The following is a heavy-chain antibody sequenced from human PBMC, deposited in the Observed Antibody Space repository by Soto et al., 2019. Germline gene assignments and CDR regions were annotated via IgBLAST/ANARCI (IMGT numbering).Heavy chain of an antibody. D-gene: IGHD3-3*02. V-gene: IGHV3-33*01. J-gene: IGHJ4*01. CDR1: GFTFSSYG. Sequence: QVQLVESGGGVVQPGRSLRLSCAASGFTFSSYGMHWVRQAPGKGLEWVAVIWYDGSNKYYADSVKGRFTIPRDNSKNTLYLQMNSLRAEDTAVYYCARDSHFAFDYWGQGTLVTVSS. CDR3: ARDSHFAFDY. CDR2: IWYDGSNK.